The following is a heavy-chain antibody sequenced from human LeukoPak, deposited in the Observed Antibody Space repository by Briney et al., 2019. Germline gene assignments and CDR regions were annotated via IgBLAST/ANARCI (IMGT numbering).Heavy chain of an antibody. J-gene: IGHJ5*02. D-gene: IGHD3-22*01. V-gene: IGHV4-30-4*01. Sequence: PSETLSLTCTVSGGSISSGDYYWSWIRQSPGKGLEWIGYIYYSGSTYYNPSLKSRVTISVDTSKNQFSLKLSSVTAADTAVYYCAREVADYDSSGYYSSGDWFDPWGQGTLVTVSS. CDR1: GGSISSGDYY. CDR2: IYYSGST. CDR3: AREVADYDSSGYYSSGDWFDP.